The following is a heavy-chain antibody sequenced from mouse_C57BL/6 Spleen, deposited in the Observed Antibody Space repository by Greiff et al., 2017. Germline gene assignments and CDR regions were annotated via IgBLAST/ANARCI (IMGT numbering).Heavy chain of an antibody. D-gene: IGHD1-1*01. CDR3: NYYGSRYYFDY. V-gene: IGHV14-4*01. CDR1: GFNIKDDY. CDR2: IDPENGDT. Sequence: EVQLQQSGAELVRPGASVKLSCTASGFNIKDDYMHWVKQRPEQGLEWIGWIDPENGDTEYASKFQGKATITADTSSKTAYLQLSILTSEDTAVYYCNYYGSRYYFDYWGQGTTLTVSS. J-gene: IGHJ2*01.